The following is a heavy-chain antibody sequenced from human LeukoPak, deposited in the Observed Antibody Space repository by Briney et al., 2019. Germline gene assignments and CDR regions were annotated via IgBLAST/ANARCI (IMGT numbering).Heavy chain of an antibody. J-gene: IGHJ4*02. Sequence: GGSLRLSCAASGFTFSSYAMSWVRQAPGKGLEWVSAISGSGGSTYYADSVKGRFTISRDNSKNTLYLQMNSLRAEDTAVYYCAKCVCAGGGSEYYYDSSGYWYFDYWGQGTLVTVSS. D-gene: IGHD3-22*01. V-gene: IGHV3-23*01. CDR1: GFTFSSYA. CDR3: AKCVCAGGGSEYYYDSSGYWYFDY. CDR2: ISGSGGST.